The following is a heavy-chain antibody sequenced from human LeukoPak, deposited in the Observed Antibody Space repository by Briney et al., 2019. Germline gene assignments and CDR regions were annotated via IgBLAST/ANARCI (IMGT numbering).Heavy chain of an antibody. CDR1: GGSISSYY. J-gene: IGHJ3*02. D-gene: IGHD6-19*01. Sequence: PSETLPLTCTVSGGSISSYYWSWIRQPAGKGLEWIGRIYTSGSTNYNPSLKSRVTMSVDTSKNQFSLKLSSVTAADTAVYYCARDQSEQWLGDAFDIWGQGTMVTVSS. CDR3: ARDQSEQWLGDAFDI. V-gene: IGHV4-4*07. CDR2: IYTSGST.